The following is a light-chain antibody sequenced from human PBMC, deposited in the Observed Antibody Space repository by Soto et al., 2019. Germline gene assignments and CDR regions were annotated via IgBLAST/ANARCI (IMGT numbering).Light chain of an antibody. CDR1: QSVSSN. CDR2: GAS. V-gene: IGKV3-15*01. J-gene: IGKJ1*01. Sequence: EIVMTQSPATLSVSPGERATLSCRASQSVSSNLAWYQQKPGQAPRLLIYGASTRATGIPAMFSGSGSGTEFTLTINSLQSEDFAVYYCQQYNNWPPRAWTFGQGTKVEIK. CDR3: QQYNNWPPRAWT.